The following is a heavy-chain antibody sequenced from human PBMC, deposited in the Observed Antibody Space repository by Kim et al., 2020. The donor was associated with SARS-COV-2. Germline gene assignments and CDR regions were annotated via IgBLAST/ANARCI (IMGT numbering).Heavy chain of an antibody. Sequence: SETLSLTCTVSGGSISSYYWSWIRQPPGKGLEWIGYIYYSGSTNYNPSLKSRVTISVDTSKNQFSLKLSSVTAADTAVYYCATSHRDNYVWGSYRPDAFDIWGQGTMVTVSS. CDR2: IYYSGST. J-gene: IGHJ3*02. CDR3: ATSHRDNYVWGSYRPDAFDI. D-gene: IGHD3-16*02. V-gene: IGHV4-59*01. CDR1: GGSISSYY.